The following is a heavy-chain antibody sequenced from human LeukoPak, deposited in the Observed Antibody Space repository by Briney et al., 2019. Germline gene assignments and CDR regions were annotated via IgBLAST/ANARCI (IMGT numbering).Heavy chain of an antibody. CDR2: IYYSGST. CDR1: GDSVRSFH. V-gene: IGHV4-59*02. Sequence: SETLSLTCTVSGDSVRSFHWSWIRQPPGKGLEWIGYIYYSGSTNYNPSLKSRVTISVDTSKNQFSLKLSSVTAADTAVYYCARNRVGATSAFDIWGQGTMVTVSS. D-gene: IGHD1-26*01. J-gene: IGHJ3*02. CDR3: ARNRVGATSAFDI.